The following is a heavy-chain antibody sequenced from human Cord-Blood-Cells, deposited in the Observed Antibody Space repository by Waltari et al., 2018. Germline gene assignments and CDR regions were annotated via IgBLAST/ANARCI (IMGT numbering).Heavy chain of an antibody. D-gene: IGHD6-6*01. Sequence: QVQLQQWGAGLLKPSETLSLTCAVYGGSFSYYWSWIRQPPGKGLEWIGEINHSGSNNYNPSLKSRVTISVDTSKNQFSLKLSSVTAADTAVYYCARGEYSSSSFDYWGQGTLVTVSS. J-gene: IGHJ4*02. V-gene: IGHV4-34*01. CDR1: GGSFSYY. CDR2: INHSGSN. CDR3: ARGEYSSSSFDY.